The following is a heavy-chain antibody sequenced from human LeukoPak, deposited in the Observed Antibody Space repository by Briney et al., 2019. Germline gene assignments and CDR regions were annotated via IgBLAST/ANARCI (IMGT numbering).Heavy chain of an antibody. CDR1: GFTFRSYA. CDR2: ISGSGGST. D-gene: IGHD6-13*01. V-gene: IGHV3-23*01. J-gene: IGHJ5*02. Sequence: PGGSLRLSCAASGFTFRSYAMNWVRQAPGKGLEWVSAISGSGGSTYYADSVEGWFTISRDNSKNTLYLQMNSLRAEDTAVYYCAKDRGEYQLVQGPWFDPWGQGTLVTVSS. CDR3: AKDRGEYQLVQGPWFDP.